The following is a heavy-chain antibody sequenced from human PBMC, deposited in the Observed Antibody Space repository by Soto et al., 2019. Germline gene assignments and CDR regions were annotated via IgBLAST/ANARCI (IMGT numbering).Heavy chain of an antibody. CDR2: IYHSGST. D-gene: IGHD2-2*01. Sequence: PSETLSLTCAVSGYSISSGYYWGWIRQPPGEGLEWIGTIYHSGSTFHNPSLKSRVTISVDTSKNQFSLRLRSVTAADTAVYYCAVGYCSSTTCSREYFQHWGQGTLVTVSS. J-gene: IGHJ1*01. CDR3: AVGYCSSTTCSREYFQH. V-gene: IGHV4-38-2*01. CDR1: GYSISSGYY.